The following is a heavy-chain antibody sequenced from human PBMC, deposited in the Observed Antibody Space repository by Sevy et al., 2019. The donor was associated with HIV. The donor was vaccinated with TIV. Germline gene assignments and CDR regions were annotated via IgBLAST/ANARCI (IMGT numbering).Heavy chain of an antibody. CDR3: ARERIVGATWGGFDY. CDR2: IYSGGST. Sequence: GGSLRLSCAASGFTVSRNYMSWVCQAPGKGLEWVSVIYSGGSTYYADSVKGRFTISRDNSKNTLYLQMNSLRAEDTAVYYCARERIVGATWGGFDYWGQGTLVTVSS. V-gene: IGHV3-53*01. J-gene: IGHJ4*02. CDR1: GFTVSRNY. D-gene: IGHD1-26*01.